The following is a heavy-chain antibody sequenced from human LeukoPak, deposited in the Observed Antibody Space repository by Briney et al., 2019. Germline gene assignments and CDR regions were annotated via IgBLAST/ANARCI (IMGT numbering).Heavy chain of an antibody. Sequence: ASVKVSCKASGYTFTSYGIRWVRQVPGQGLEWMGWISADNGNTNYAQKLQGRVTMTTDTSTSTAYMELRSLRSDDTAVYYCARGGLTVYSSGWYDYWGQGTLVTVSS. V-gene: IGHV1-18*01. CDR2: ISADNGNT. D-gene: IGHD6-19*01. CDR3: ARGGLTVYSSGWYDY. J-gene: IGHJ4*02. CDR1: GYTFTSYG.